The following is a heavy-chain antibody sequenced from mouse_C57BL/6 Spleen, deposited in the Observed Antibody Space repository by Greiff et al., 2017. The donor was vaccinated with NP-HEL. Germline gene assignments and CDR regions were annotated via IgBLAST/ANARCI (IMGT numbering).Heavy chain of an antibody. V-gene: IGHV1-26*01. CDR1: GYTFTDYY. Sequence: VQLQQSGPELVKPGASVKISCKASGYTFTDYYMNWVKQSHGKSLEWIGDINPNNGGTSYNQKFKGKATLTVDKSSSTAYMELRSLTSEDSAVYYCANDVYDVGLAYWGKGTLVPVSA. CDR3: ANDVYDVGLAY. D-gene: IGHD2-2*01. CDR2: INPNNGGT. J-gene: IGHJ3*01.